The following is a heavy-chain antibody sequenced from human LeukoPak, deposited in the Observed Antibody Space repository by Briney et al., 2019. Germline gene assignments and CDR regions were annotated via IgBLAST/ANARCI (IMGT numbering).Heavy chain of an antibody. CDR1: GFTFSSYA. Sequence: PGRSLRLSCAASGFTFSSYAMHWVRQAPGKGLEWVAVISYDGSNKYYADSVKGRFTISRDNSKNTLYLQTNSLRAEDTAVYYCASGLRFPATRYYYYYGMDVWGQGTTVTVSS. D-gene: IGHD5-12*01. J-gene: IGHJ6*02. CDR2: ISYDGSNK. CDR3: ASGLRFPATRYYYYYGMDV. V-gene: IGHV3-30-3*01.